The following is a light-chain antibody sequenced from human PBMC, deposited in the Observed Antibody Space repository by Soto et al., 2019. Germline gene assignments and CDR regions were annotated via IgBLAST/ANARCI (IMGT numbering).Light chain of an antibody. CDR2: KAS. CDR1: QGIRND. V-gene: IGKV1-6*01. J-gene: IGKJ1*01. Sequence: IQMAQSPSSLSASVGDRVTITCRASQGIRNDLGWYQQKPGKAPKLLIYKASSLESEVPSRFSGSGSGTEFTLTISSLHSDDFATYYCQQYDYSRTFGQGIKVDIK. CDR3: QQYDYSRT.